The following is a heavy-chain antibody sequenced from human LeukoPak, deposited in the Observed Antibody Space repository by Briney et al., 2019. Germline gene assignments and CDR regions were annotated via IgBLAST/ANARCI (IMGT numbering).Heavy chain of an antibody. D-gene: IGHD6-19*01. CDR1: GNFISRGYY. V-gene: IGHV4-38-2*01. CDR3: ARNTSAWSPLGETQSAPHCFDS. J-gene: IGHJ4*02. Sequence: SETLSLTCGVSGNFISRGYYWAWIRQPPGKGLEWIGSIYNTGITYYTPSLKSRVTRSIDTSKNQFSLKLSSVTAADTAVYYCARNTSAWSPLGETQSAPHCFDSWGQGTLVTVSS. CDR2: IYNTGIT.